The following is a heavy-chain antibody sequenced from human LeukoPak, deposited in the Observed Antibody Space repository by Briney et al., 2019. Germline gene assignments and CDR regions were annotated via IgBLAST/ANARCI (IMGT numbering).Heavy chain of an antibody. CDR3: ARLTRRSGNYFEN. J-gene: IGHJ4*02. D-gene: IGHD1-1*01. CDR1: GYTFTSYY. V-gene: IGHV1-46*01. Sequence: ASVKVSCKASGYTFTSYYMHWVRQAPGQGLEWMGIINPSGGSTSYAQKFQGRVTMTRDTSKSQFSLKLSSVTAADTAVYYCARLTRRSGNYFENWGQGTLVTVSS. CDR2: INPSGGST.